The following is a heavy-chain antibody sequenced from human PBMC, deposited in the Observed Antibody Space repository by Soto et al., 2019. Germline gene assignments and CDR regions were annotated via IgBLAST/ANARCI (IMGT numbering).Heavy chain of an antibody. Sequence: EVQLLESGGGLVQPGGSLRLSCAASGFTFSSYAMSWVRQAPGKGLEWVSAISGSGGSTYYADSMKGRFTISRDNSKNTLYLQMNSLRAEDTAVYYCAKGWVGGDYDPNWFDPWGQGTLVTVSS. V-gene: IGHV3-23*01. CDR2: ISGSGGST. CDR3: AKGWVGGDYDPNWFDP. D-gene: IGHD4-17*01. CDR1: GFTFSSYA. J-gene: IGHJ5*02.